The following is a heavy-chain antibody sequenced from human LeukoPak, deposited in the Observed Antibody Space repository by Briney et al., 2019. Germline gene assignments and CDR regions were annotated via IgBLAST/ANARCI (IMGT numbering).Heavy chain of an antibody. CDR2: INPSGGST. D-gene: IGHD6-6*01. CDR3: ARAEGEQLVQSWFVY. CDR1: GYTFTSYY. Sequence: ASVQVSCKASGYTFTSYYMHWVRQAPGQGLEWMGIINPSGGSTSYAQKFQGRVTMTRDTSTSTVYMELSSLRSEDTAVYYCARAEGEQLVQSWFVYWGQGTLVTVSS. J-gene: IGHJ4*02. V-gene: IGHV1-46*01.